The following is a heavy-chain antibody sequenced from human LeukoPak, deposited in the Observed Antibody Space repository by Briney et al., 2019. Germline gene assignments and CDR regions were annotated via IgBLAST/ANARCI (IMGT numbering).Heavy chain of an antibody. J-gene: IGHJ4*02. V-gene: IGHV1-2*06. CDR3: ARRVGYDSSGFVTSHFDY. CDR2: INPNSGGT. D-gene: IGHD3-22*01. Sequence: ASVKLSCTASGYTFTGYYMHWVRQAPGQGLEWMGRINPNSGGTNYAQTFQGRVTITRDTSISTAYMQLTRLRSDDTAVYYCARRVGYDSSGFVTSHFDYWGQGTLVTVSS. CDR1: GYTFTGYY.